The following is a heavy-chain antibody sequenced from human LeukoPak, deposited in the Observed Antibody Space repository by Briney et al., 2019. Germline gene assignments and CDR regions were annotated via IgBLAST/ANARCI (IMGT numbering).Heavy chain of an antibody. CDR2: SWHSGTT. V-gene: IGHV4-4*02. CDR1: GASISRPYW. D-gene: IGHD6-19*01. CDR3: ARDGGSDQYYFDN. J-gene: IGHJ4*02. Sequence: SETLSLTCGVSGASISRPYWWSWVRQPPGKGLEWIAESWHSGTTHYNPSLKSRVIISVDKSKNQVFLKLNSVTAADTAMYYCARDGGSDQYYFDNWGQGTLVTVSS.